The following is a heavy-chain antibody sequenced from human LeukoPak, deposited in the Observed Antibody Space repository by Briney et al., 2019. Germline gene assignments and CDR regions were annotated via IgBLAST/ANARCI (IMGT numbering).Heavy chain of an antibody. Sequence: GGSLRLSCAASGFSFRSYAMSWVRQAPGMGLEWVSAISGSGGTTDYADSVKGRFTISRDNSKNTLYLQMNSLRAEDPAVYYCATAAGADFFDYWGQGTLVTVSS. CDR1: GFSFRSYA. V-gene: IGHV3-23*01. CDR2: ISGSGGTT. CDR3: ATAAGADFFDY. J-gene: IGHJ4*02. D-gene: IGHD3-3*01.